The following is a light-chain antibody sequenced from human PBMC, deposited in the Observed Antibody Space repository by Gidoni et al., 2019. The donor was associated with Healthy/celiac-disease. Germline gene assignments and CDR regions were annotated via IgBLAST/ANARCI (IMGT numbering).Light chain of an antibody. CDR3: QVWDSSSDHPV. Sequence: YVLTQPTAGSLAPGETAMIPCGGNNSGSKCVHWYQQQAGQAPVLVVYAASDRPSGIPERFSGSNSGTSATLTISRVEAGDEADYYCQVWDSSSDHPVFGTGTKVTVL. CDR2: AAS. V-gene: IGLV3-21*02. CDR1: NSGSKC. J-gene: IGLJ1*01.